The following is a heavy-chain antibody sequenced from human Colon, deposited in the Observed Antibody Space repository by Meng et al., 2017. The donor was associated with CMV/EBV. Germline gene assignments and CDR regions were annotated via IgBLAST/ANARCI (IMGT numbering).Heavy chain of an antibody. CDR1: GYSFSSGYY. D-gene: IGHD2-2*01. CDR3: ARGNIVVVPTAGNWFDP. V-gene: IGHV4-38-2*02. J-gene: IGHJ5*01. CDR2: IYHSGYT. Sequence: GSLRLSCTISGYSFSSGYYWGWIRQPPGKGLEWIGSIYHSGYTYYNPSLKSRVTISVDTSKNQFSLKLSSVTAADTAVYYCARGNIVVVPTAGNWFDPWGQGTTVTVSS.